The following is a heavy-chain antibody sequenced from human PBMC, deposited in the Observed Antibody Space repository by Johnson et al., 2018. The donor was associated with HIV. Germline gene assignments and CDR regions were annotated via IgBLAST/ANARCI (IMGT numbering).Heavy chain of an antibody. CDR1: GFTFSDDY. J-gene: IGHJ3*02. CDR2: ISGSGSRT. Sequence: VLLVESGGGLVQPGGSLRLSCVASGFTFSDDYMSWIRQGPGKGLEWVSGISGSGSRTHYAESVKGRFTISRDNSKNTLYLQMNSLRVEDTAVYYCAKGADYAYYEGAFDIWGQGTMVTVSS. D-gene: IGHD4-17*01. CDR3: AKGADYAYYEGAFDI. V-gene: IGHV3-23*04.